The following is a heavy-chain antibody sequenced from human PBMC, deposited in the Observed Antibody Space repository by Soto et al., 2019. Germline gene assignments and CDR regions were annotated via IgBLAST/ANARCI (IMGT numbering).Heavy chain of an antibody. D-gene: IGHD5-18*01. J-gene: IGHJ4*02. V-gene: IGHV4-34*01. CDR2: INHSGST. CDR3: ARGIGYSYGHRY. CDR1: GGSFSGYY. Sequence: SETLSLTCAVYGGSFSGYYWSWTRQPPGKGLEWIGEINHSGSTNYNPSLKSRVTISVDTSKNQFSLKLSSVTAADTAVYYCARGIGYSYGHRYWGQGTLVTVSS.